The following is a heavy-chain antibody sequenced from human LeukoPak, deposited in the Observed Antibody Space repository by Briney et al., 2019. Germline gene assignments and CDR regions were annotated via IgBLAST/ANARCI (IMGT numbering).Heavy chain of an antibody. CDR2: ISRDGRRI. CDR1: GFTFSSHA. V-gene: IGHV3-30*04. Sequence: PGGSLRLSCAASGFTFSSHAMHWVRQAPGKGLEWVAVISRDGRRIYYTDSAKGRFIISRDNSKNTLSLQMNSLRGEDTAVYSCASSGSYRFDYWGQGTLVTVSS. CDR3: ASSGSYRFDY. D-gene: IGHD1-26*01. J-gene: IGHJ4*02.